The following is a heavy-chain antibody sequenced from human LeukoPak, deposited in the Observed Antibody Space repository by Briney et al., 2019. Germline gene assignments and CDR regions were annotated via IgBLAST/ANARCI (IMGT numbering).Heavy chain of an antibody. Sequence: SETLSLTCSVSGGSISTYYWSWIRQPPGKRPEWIGYNYHSGTTNYNPSLKSRVTISVDTSKNQFSLNLRSVTAADTAVYYCARGLPHLWFGGGIFEYWGQGALVTVSS. D-gene: IGHD3-10*01. CDR1: GGSISTYY. CDR2: NYHSGTT. J-gene: IGHJ4*02. CDR3: ARGLPHLWFGGGIFEY. V-gene: IGHV4-59*01.